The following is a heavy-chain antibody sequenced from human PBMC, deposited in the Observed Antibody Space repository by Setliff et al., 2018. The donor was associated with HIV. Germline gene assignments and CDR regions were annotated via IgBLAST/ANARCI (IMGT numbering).Heavy chain of an antibody. CDR1: GGSLSGYH. V-gene: IGHV4-34*01. J-gene: IGHJ5*02. Sequence: PSETLSLTCAVYGGSLSGYHWSWIRQSPEKGLEWIGEINHSGSTNYNPSLKSRVTMSVDTSKNQFSLKLSSVTAADTAVYYCAGSMGATKGSWFEPWGQGTLVTVS. CDR3: AGSMGATKGSWFEP. D-gene: IGHD1-26*01. CDR2: INHSGST.